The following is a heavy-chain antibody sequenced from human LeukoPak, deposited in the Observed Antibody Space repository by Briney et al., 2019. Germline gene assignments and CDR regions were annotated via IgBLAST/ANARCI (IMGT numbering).Heavy chain of an antibody. V-gene: IGHV3-23*01. D-gene: IGHD5-24*01. CDR3: AKARDASRSLFDH. CDR1: GFTFSSSA. CDR2: ISNNGGYT. Sequence: PGGSLRLSCAASGFTFSSSAMSWVRQAPGKGLEWVSAISNNGGYTYYADSVQGRFTISRDNSKSTLCLQMNSLRAEDTAVYYCAKARDASRSLFDHWGQGTLITVSS. J-gene: IGHJ4*02.